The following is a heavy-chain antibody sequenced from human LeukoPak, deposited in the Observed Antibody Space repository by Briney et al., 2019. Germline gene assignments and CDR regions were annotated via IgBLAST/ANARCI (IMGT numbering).Heavy chain of an antibody. D-gene: IGHD3/OR15-3a*01. J-gene: IGHJ4*02. V-gene: IGHV3-48*04. CDR1: GFTFSSYS. Sequence: GGSLRLSCAASGFTFSSYSMNWVRQAPGKGLEWVSYISSSSSTIYYADSVKGRFTISRDNAKNSLYLQMNSLRAEDTALYYCAKGQDSYYFDYWGQGALVTVSS. CDR3: AKGQDSYYFDY. CDR2: ISSSSSTI.